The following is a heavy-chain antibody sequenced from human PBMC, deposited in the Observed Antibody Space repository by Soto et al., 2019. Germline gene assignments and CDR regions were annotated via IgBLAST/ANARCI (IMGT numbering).Heavy chain of an antibody. CDR1: GFTFSSYA. J-gene: IGHJ4*02. V-gene: IGHV3-30-3*01. CDR3: ARDPSQWLPSHFDY. CDR2: ISYDGSNK. D-gene: IGHD6-19*01. Sequence: GGSLRLSCAASGFTFSSYAMHWVRQAPGKGLEWVAVISYDGSNKYYADSVKGRFTISRDNSKNTLYLQMNSLRAEDTAVYYCARDPSQWLPSHFDYWGQGTLVTVSS.